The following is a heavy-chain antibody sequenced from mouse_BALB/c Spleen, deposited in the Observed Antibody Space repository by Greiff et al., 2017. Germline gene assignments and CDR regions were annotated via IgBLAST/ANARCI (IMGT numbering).Heavy chain of an antibody. J-gene: IGHJ2*01. D-gene: IGHD2-1*01. V-gene: IGHV3-2*02. Sequence: DVKLMESGPGLVKPSQSLSLTCTVTGYSITSDYAWNWIRQFPGNKLEWMGYISYSGSTSYNPSLKSRISITRDTSKNQFFLQLNSVTTEDTATYYCARRTGNYLFDYWGQGTTLTVSS. CDR2: ISYSGST. CDR3: ARRTGNYLFDY. CDR1: GYSITSDYA.